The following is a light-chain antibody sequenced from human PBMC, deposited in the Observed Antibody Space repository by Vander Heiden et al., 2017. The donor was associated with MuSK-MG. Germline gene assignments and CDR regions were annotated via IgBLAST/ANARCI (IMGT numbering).Light chain of an antibody. Sequence: SPSSLSASVGDRVTITFRASQSISSYLNWYQQKPGKAPKLLIYAASSLQSGVPSIFRGSGSETDCTRTISSLQPYYFSSYYYQQSYSMSLTFGRGTKVEIK. CDR3: QQSYSMSLT. CDR2: AAS. J-gene: IGKJ4*01. V-gene: IGKV1-39*01. CDR1: QSISSY.